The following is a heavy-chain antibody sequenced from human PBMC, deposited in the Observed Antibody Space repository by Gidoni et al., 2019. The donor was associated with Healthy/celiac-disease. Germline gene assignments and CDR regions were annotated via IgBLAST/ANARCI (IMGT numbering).Heavy chain of an antibody. J-gene: IGHJ5*02. D-gene: IGHD3-22*01. Sequence: QVQLQQWGAGLLKPSETLSLTCAVYGGSFSGYYWSWIRQPPGKGLEWSGEINHSGSTNYNPSLTSRVTISVDTSKNQFSLKLSSVTAADTAVYYCAREGGSGYYSPGWFDPWGQGTLVTVSS. CDR2: INHSGST. V-gene: IGHV4-34*01. CDR3: AREGGSGYYSPGWFDP. CDR1: GGSFSGYY.